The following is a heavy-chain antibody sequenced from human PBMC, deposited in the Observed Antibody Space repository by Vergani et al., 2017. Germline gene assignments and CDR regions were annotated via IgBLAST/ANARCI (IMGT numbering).Heavy chain of an antibody. V-gene: IGHV1-24*01. CDR1: GYTLTELS. CDR2: FDPEDGET. CDR3: AASAYSGNDASGYYYGMEV. D-gene: IGHD5-12*01. J-gene: IGHJ6*02. Sequence: QVQLVQSGAEVKKPGASVKVSCKVSGYTLTELSMHWVRQAPGKGLEWMGGFDPEDGETIYAQKFQGRVTMTEDTSTDTAYMELSSLRSEDTAVYYCAASAYSGNDASGYYYGMEVWGQGTTVTVSS.